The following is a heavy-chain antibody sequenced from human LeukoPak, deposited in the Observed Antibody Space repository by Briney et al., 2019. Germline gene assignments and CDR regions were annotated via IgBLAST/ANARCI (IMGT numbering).Heavy chain of an antibody. V-gene: IGHV1-2*02. CDR1: RYTFTGYH. D-gene: IGHD3-3*01. Sequence: ASVKVSCKASRYTFTGYHIHWVRQAPGQGLEWMGWIYPNNGGTKYAQKFQDRVTMTRDTSITTAYMELSRLRSDDTVVYYCASVTWSNKFSDFDYWGEGTLVTVSS. CDR3: ASVTWSNKFSDFDY. J-gene: IGHJ4*02. CDR2: IYPNNGGT.